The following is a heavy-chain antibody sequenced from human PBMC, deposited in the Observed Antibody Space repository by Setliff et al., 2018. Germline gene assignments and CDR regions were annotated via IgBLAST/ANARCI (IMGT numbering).Heavy chain of an antibody. D-gene: IGHD3-22*01. CDR3: ARDLPLYYYDSSGYFDY. CDR2: INPSGGST. CDR1: GYTFTSYY. J-gene: IGHJ4*02. V-gene: IGHV1-46*01. Sequence: ASVKVSCKASGYTFTSYYMHWVRQAPGQGLEWMGIINPSGGSTSYAQKFQGRVTMTRDTSTSTVYMELSSLRSEDTAVYYCARDLPLYYYDSSGYFDYWGQGTLVTVSS.